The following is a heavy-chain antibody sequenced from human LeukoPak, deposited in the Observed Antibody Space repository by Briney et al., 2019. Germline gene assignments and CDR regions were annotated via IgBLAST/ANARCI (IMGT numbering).Heavy chain of an antibody. Sequence: GGSLRLSCAASGFTFDDYAMHWVRQAPGQGLEWVSLISWDGGSTYYTDSVKGRFIISRDNSKNSLYLQMNSLRAEDTALYYCAKDKAFGSSAPYGMDVWGQGTTVTVSS. CDR1: GFTFDDYA. D-gene: IGHD2-2*01. J-gene: IGHJ6*02. CDR3: AKDKAFGSSAPYGMDV. CDR2: ISWDGGST. V-gene: IGHV3-43D*03.